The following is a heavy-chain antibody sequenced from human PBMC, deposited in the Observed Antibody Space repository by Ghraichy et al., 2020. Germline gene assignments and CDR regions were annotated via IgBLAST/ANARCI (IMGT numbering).Heavy chain of an antibody. J-gene: IGHJ5*02. V-gene: IGHV4-31*03. CDR3: ARLSYGSGSYWFDP. CDR1: GGSISSGGYY. CDR2: IYYSGST. Sequence: SETLSLTCTVSGGSISSGGYYWSWIRQHPGKGLEWIGYIYYSGSTYYNPSLMSRLTISVDTSKNQFSLNLSSVTPADTALYFFARLSYGSGSYWFDPWGQGTLVTVSS. D-gene: IGHD3-10*01.